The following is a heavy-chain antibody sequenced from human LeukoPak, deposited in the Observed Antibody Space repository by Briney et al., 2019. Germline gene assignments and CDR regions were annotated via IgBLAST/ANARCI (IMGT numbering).Heavy chain of an antibody. J-gene: IGHJ4*02. Sequence: SESLSLTCGVSGGSVSSTNGWTWIRQPPGRGLEFIGGVHLDGRTNFNTSLNTRPSMSVSLSENHVSMKLTSVHAADTAVYYCAREGGLYRPLDYSGQGTLVTVSS. D-gene: IGHD6-25*01. CDR2: VHLDGRT. V-gene: IGHV4-4*02. CDR1: GGSVSSTNG. CDR3: AREGGLYRPLDY.